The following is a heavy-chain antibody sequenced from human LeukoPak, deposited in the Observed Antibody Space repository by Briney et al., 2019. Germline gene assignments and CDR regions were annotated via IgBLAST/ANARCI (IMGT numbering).Heavy chain of an antibody. CDR2: LYYSGNT. CDR3: ARAGGGYSFNY. J-gene: IGHJ4*02. CDR1: GVSISSYY. D-gene: IGHD2-15*01. V-gene: IGHV4-59*01. Sequence: SETLSLTCTVSGVSISSYYWSWIRQPPGKGLEWIGYLYYSGNTNYNPSLKSRVTISVDTSKNQFSLKLSSVTAADTAVYYCARAGGGYSFNYWGQGTLVTVS.